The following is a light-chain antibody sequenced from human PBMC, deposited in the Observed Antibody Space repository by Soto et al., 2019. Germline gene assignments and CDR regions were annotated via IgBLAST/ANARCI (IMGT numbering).Light chain of an antibody. Sequence: DIQMTQSPSSLFASVGDSVTITCRASQTITTYLNWYRQKPGKAPKLLIYAASSLQSRVPSRFSGSGSETEFTLTIGSLQPEDFATYFCQQIYSAPLTFGGGTKVEIK. CDR2: AAS. J-gene: IGKJ4*01. V-gene: IGKV1-39*01. CDR3: QQIYSAPLT. CDR1: QTITTY.